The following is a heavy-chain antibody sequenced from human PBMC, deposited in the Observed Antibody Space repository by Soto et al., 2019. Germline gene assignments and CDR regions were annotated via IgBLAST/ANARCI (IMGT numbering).Heavy chain of an antibody. CDR3: AREMATLDY. D-gene: IGHD5-12*01. Sequence: GGSLRLSCAASGFTFSSYEMNWVRQAPGEGLEWVSYISSSGSTIYYADSVKGRFTISRDNAKNSLYLQMNSLRAEDTAVYYCAREMATLDYWGQGTLVTVSS. CDR2: ISSSGSTI. J-gene: IGHJ4*02. V-gene: IGHV3-48*03. CDR1: GFTFSSYE.